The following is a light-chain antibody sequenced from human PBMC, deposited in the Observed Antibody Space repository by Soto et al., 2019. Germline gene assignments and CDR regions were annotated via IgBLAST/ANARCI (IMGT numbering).Light chain of an antibody. Sequence: DIVLTQSPATLSVSPGDRVTLSCRASESLFGFLAWYQQKPGQAPRLLMYGVSTRATGIPARFSGGGSATDSALTISSLQSEDSAIYFCQSSNDWPFASGLGTRLEI. CDR2: GVS. J-gene: IGKJ2*01. CDR1: ESLFGF. CDR3: QSSNDWPFA. V-gene: IGKV3-15*01.